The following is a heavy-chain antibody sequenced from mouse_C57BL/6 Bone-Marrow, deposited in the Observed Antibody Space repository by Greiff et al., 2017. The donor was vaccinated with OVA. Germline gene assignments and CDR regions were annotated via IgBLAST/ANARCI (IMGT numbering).Heavy chain of an antibody. V-gene: IGHV5-9*01. CDR2: ISGGGGNT. CDR1: GFTFSSYT. J-gene: IGHJ2*01. D-gene: IGHD1-1*01. CDR3: ARRTPLYYYGSSPYYFDY. Sequence: EVQRVESGGGLVKPGGSLKLSCAASGFTFSSYTMSWVRQTPEKRLEWVATISGGGGNTYYPDSVKGRFTISRDNAKNTLYLQMSSLRSEDTALYYCARRTPLYYYGSSPYYFDYWGQGTTLTVSS.